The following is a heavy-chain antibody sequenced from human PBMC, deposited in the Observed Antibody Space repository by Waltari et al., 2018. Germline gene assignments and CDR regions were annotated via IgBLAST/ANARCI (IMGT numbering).Heavy chain of an antibody. CDR3: GRIAFGDEGGYFQY. J-gene: IGHJ1*01. CDR2: MTDRGSA. CDR1: GGPISLNSD. Sequence: QLQLQESGPGLSTPSARLSLTCTVSGGPISLNSDWGWIRQPPGKGREWMGNMTDRGSAFYHPCLDSRVTISLDTWKNQFSLRLSSVGASDTAVYFCGRIAFGDEGGYFQYWGQGTLVTVSS. V-gene: IGHV4-39*01. D-gene: IGHD4-17*01.